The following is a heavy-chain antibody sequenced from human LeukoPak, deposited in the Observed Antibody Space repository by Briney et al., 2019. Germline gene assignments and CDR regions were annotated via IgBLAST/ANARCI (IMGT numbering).Heavy chain of an antibody. CDR3: AKVLGYGDSSYWYFDL. CDR1: GFTFTSYA. J-gene: IGHJ2*01. Sequence: QPGVSLRLSCAASGFTFTSYAMSWVRQAPGKGLEWVSAIRGSGGSTNYADSVRGRFTISRDNSKNTLYLQMNSLRAEDTAVYYCAKVLGYGDSSYWYFDLWGRGTLVTVSS. D-gene: IGHD3-22*01. CDR2: IRGSGGST. V-gene: IGHV3-23*01.